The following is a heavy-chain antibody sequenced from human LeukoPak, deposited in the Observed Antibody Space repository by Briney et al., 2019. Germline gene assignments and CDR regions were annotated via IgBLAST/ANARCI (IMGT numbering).Heavy chain of an antibody. CDR3: ARSTMIVVVPTYNWFDP. V-gene: IGHV1-3*01. D-gene: IGHD3-22*01. Sequence: ASVKVSRKASGGTFSSYAISWVRQAPGQRLEWMGWINAGNGNTKYSQKFQGRVTITRDTSASTAYMELSSLRSEDTAVYYCARSTMIVVVPTYNWFDPWGQGTLVTVSS. CDR2: INAGNGNT. CDR1: GGTFSSYA. J-gene: IGHJ5*02.